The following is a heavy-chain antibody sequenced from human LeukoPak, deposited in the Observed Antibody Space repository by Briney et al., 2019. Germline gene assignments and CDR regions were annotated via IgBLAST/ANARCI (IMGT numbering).Heavy chain of an antibody. CDR2: INQDRSET. J-gene: IGHJ4*02. V-gene: IGHV3-7*01. CDR1: GFIFSNYW. D-gene: IGHD5-18*01. CDR3: ANDPSRGYNHGYGDY. Sequence: GGSLRLSCAASGFIFSNYWMTWLRQAPGKGLEWVAHINQDRSETYYVDSVKGRFTIARDNAKNSLYLQMNSLRAEDTAVYYCANDPSRGYNHGYGDYWGQGTLVIVS.